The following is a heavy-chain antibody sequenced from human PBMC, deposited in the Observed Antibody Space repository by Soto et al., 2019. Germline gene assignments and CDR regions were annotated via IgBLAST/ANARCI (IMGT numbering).Heavy chain of an antibody. D-gene: IGHD2-21*01. J-gene: IGHJ4*02. V-gene: IGHV3-30-3*01. Sequence: PGGSLRLSCAASGFTFSTYTLHWVRQAPGKGLEWVAVVSFDGSNKYYADSLEGRFTISRDNSKNTLYLEVNSLRAEDTAVYYCARDYSTTAPFDYWGQGTLVTVSS. CDR1: GFTFSTYT. CDR3: ARDYSTTAPFDY. CDR2: VSFDGSNK.